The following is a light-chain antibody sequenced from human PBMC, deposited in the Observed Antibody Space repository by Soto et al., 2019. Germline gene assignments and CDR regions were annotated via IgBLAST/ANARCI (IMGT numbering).Light chain of an antibody. CDR3: HQYENWPQT. J-gene: IGKJ1*01. V-gene: IGKV3-15*01. Sequence: EIVMTQSPATLSVSPGERATLSCRASQRISSNLAWYQQKLGQAPRLLIYRASTRATGIPARFSGSGSGTEFTLTINSLQSEDFTLYYCHQYENWPQTFGQGTKVEI. CDR1: QRISSN. CDR2: RAS.